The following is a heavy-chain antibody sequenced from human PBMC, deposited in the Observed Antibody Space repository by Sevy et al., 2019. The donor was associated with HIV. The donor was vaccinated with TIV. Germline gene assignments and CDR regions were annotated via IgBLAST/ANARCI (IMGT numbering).Heavy chain of an antibody. Sequence: GGSLRLSCAASGFTVSSNYMSWVRQAPGQGLEWVSVIYSDSNTYYADSVKGRFTISRDNSKNTLYLQMKSLRAEDTAVYYCAKGLILEWSWYGMDVWGQGTTVTVSS. CDR3: AKGLILEWSWYGMDV. D-gene: IGHD3-3*01. V-gene: IGHV3-53*01. CDR2: IYSDSNT. J-gene: IGHJ6*02. CDR1: GFTVSSNY.